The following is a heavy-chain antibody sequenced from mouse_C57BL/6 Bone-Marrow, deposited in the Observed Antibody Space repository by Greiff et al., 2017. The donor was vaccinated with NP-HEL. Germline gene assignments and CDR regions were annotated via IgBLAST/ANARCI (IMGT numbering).Heavy chain of an antibody. J-gene: IGHJ1*03. Sequence: QVQLQQPGAELVKPGASVKLSCKASGYTFTSYWMHWVKQRPGQGLEWIGMIHPNSGSTNYNEKLKSKATLTVDKSSSTAYMQLSSRTAEDSAVYYCARRWAAYYSNHWYVDVWGTGTTVTVSS. CDR1: GYTFTSYW. D-gene: IGHD2-5*01. V-gene: IGHV1-64*01. CDR3: ARRWAAYYSNHWYVDV. CDR2: IHPNSGST.